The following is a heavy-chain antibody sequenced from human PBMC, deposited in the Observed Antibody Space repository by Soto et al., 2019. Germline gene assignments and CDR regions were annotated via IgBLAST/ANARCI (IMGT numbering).Heavy chain of an antibody. CDR1: GFTFSSYA. D-gene: IGHD3-3*02. Sequence: GGSLRLSCAASGFTFSSYAMHWVRQAPGKGLEWVAVISYDGSNKYYADSVKGRFTISRDGSKSSLYLQMNSLKTEDTAVYYCARISTTRTYYFDYWGQGTVVTVSS. CDR2: ISYDGSNK. J-gene: IGHJ4*02. V-gene: IGHV3-30-3*01. CDR3: ARISTTRTYYFDY.